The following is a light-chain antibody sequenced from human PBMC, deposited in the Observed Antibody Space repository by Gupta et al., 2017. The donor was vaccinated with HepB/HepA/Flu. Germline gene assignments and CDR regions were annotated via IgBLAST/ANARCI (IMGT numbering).Light chain of an antibody. J-gene: IGLJ1*01. CDR3: QVWDGDSDHYV. CDR2: DDR. V-gene: IGLV3-21*03. Sequence: SSVLTLPPSVSVAPGKPATSTRGENNIGSKSVHWYQQKPGQAPVLAVYDDRDRPLGIPERFSGSNSGNTATLTISRVEAGDEADYYCQVWDGDSDHYVFGTGTKVTVL. CDR1: NIGSKS.